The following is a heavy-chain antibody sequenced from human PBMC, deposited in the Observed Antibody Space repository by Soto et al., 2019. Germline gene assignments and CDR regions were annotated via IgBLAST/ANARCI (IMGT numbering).Heavy chain of an antibody. V-gene: IGHV4-34*01. J-gene: IGHJ5*02. CDR1: GGSVNGNY. CDR2: INHTGGT. D-gene: IGHD3-3*01. CDR3: ATRITVFGLLIPPFDP. Sequence: SETLSLTCAVYGGSVNGNYWIWIRQPPGKGLEWIGEINHTGGTHYNPSLNSRVTISVDTSKNQFSLRLSSVTAADTAIYYCATRITVFGLLIPPFDPWGQGTQVTVS.